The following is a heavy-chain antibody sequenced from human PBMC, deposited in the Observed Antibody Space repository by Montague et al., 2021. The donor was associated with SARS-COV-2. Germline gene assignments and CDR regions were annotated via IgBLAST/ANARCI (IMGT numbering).Heavy chain of an antibody. D-gene: IGHD7-27*01. CDR2: IKPDGSDK. CDR3: ARDPNWGAH. CDR1: GFSFSTFW. V-gene: IGHV3-7*05. J-gene: IGHJ4*02. Sequence: SLRLSCAASGFSFSTFWMTWVRQAPGKGLEWVASIKPDGSDKYYXESVKGRFTISRDSARNSLYLQLNNLRAEDTAVYYCARDPNWGAHWGQGNLVTVSS.